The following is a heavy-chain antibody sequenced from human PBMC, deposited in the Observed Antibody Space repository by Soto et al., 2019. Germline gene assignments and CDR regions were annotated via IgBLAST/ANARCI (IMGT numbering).Heavy chain of an antibody. CDR1: GFTFSSYA. D-gene: IGHD4-17*01. CDR2: ISGSGGST. Sequence: GGSLRLSCAASGFTFSSYAMSWVRQAPGKGLEWVSAISGSGGSTYYADSVKGRFTISRDNSKNTLYLQMNSLRAEDTAVYYCAKDPSDYGGNSRFDYWGQGTLVTVSS. J-gene: IGHJ4*02. CDR3: AKDPSDYGGNSRFDY. V-gene: IGHV3-23*01.